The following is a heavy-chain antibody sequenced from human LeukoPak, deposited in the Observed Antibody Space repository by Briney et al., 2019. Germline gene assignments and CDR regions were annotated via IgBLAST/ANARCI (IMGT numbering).Heavy chain of an antibody. CDR2: IHSGGSI. CDR1: GFTVSSNY. J-gene: IGHJ4*02. V-gene: IGHV3-53*01. Sequence: GGSLRLSCAASGFTVSSNYMSWVRQAPGKGLEWVSVIHSGGSIYYADSVKGRFTISRDNSKNTLYLQMNSLRAEDTAVYYCARDLYGDYNYWGQGTLVTVSS. D-gene: IGHD4-17*01. CDR3: ARDLYGDYNY.